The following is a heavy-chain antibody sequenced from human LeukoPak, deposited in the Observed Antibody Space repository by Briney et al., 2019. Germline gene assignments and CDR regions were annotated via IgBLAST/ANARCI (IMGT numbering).Heavy chain of an antibody. Sequence: PGGSLRLSCEASTFTFIPGWMSWVRQAPGKGLEWVAMMKRDGSEKLYVDSVRGRFTISRDNAKNSMYLQMDSLRDEDTAVYYCATETIGRHYDYWGQGTLLTVSS. CDR1: TFTFIPGW. J-gene: IGHJ4*02. D-gene: IGHD1-14*01. V-gene: IGHV3-7*01. CDR3: ATETIGRHYDY. CDR2: MKRDGSEK.